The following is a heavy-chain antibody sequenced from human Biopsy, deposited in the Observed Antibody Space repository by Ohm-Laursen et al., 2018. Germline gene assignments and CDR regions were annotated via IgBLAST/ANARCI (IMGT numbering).Heavy chain of an antibody. D-gene: IGHD5-24*01. CDR1: GFDFSDYS. Sequence: SLRLSCAASGFDFSDYSMSWVRQAPGKGLEWVSSVTTTSSYIYYADSVKGRFTISRDNAKNSLYLQMNSLRVEDTAVYYCARDERDMATFDYWGQGTLVTVSS. CDR2: VTTTSSYI. V-gene: IGHV3-21*01. J-gene: IGHJ4*02. CDR3: ARDERDMATFDY.